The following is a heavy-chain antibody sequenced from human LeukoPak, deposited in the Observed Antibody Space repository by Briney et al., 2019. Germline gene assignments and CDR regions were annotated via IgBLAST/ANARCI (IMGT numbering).Heavy chain of an antibody. J-gene: IGHJ4*02. CDR3: TTGPDYYDSSGYYPNFDY. V-gene: IGHV3-15*01. D-gene: IGHD3-22*01. CDR2: IKSKTDGGTT. Sequence: GGSLRLSCAASGFTFSSYGMHWVRQAPGKGLEWVGRIKSKTDGGTTDYAAPVKGRFTISRDDSKNTLYLQMNSLKTEDTAVYYCTTGPDYYDSSGYYPNFDYWGQGTLVTVSS. CDR1: GFTFSSYG.